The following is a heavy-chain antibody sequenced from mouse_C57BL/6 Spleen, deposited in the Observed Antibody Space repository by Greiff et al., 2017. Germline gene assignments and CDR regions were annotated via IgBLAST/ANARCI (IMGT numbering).Heavy chain of an antibody. V-gene: IGHV5-16*01. CDR3: ARDAPFYGNYGYWYFDV. Sequence: EVHLVESEGGLVQPGSSMKLSCTASGFTFSDYYMAWVRQVPEKGLEWVANINYDGSSTYYLDSLKSRFIISRDNAKNILYLQMSSLKSEDTATYYCARDAPFYGNYGYWYFDVWGTGTTVTVSS. J-gene: IGHJ1*03. CDR1: GFTFSDYY. CDR2: INYDGSST. D-gene: IGHD2-1*01.